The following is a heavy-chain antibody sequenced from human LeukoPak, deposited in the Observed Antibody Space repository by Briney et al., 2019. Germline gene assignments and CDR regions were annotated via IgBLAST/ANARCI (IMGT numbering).Heavy chain of an antibody. Sequence: GGSLRLACAASGFTFSSYEMNWVRQAPGKWLEWVSYISSSGSTIYYADSVKGRFTISRDNAKNSLYLQMNSLRAEDTAVYYCAELGITMIGGVWGKGTTVTISS. CDR1: GFTFSSYE. CDR2: ISSSGSTI. CDR3: AELGITMIGGV. J-gene: IGHJ6*04. V-gene: IGHV3-48*03. D-gene: IGHD3-10*02.